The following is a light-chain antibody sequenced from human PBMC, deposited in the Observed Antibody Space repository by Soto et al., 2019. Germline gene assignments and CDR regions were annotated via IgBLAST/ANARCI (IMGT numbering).Light chain of an antibody. CDR1: QSVSSN. CDR3: QQYNNWPPIT. J-gene: IGKJ5*01. Sequence: EVVLTQSPGTLSLSQGERATLSCRASQSVSSNLAWYQQKPGQAPRLPIYGASTRATGIPARFSGSGSGTEFTLTISSLQSEDFAVYYCQQYNNWPPITFGQRTRPEI. V-gene: IGKV3-15*01. CDR2: GAS.